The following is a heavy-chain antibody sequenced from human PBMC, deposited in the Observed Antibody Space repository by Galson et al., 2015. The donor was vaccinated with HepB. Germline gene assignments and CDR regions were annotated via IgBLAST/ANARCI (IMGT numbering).Heavy chain of an antibody. V-gene: IGHV1-69*11. J-gene: IGHJ4*02. CDR1: GGTSTVYG. D-gene: IGHD3-22*01. Sequence: SVKVSCKASGGTSTVYGFSWVRQAPGQGLEWMGTIITVLDKANYAQTFQGRVTITADEATSISYMELSSLRSDDTAVYYCVRQTGIQYYDSLGYFAKWGQGTLVTVSS. CDR3: VRQTGIQYYDSLGYFAK. CDR2: IITVLDKA.